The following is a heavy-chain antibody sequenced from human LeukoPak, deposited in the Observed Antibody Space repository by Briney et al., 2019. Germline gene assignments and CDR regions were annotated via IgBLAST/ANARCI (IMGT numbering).Heavy chain of an antibody. CDR3: AKDWGAYYDSSGFYSGDFDY. V-gene: IGHV3-43*02. J-gene: IGHJ4*02. D-gene: IGHD3-22*01. CDR1: GFTLDDYA. CDR2: ISGDGGST. Sequence: GGSLRLSCAASGFTLDDYAMHWVRQAPGKGLEWVSLISGDGGSTYYADSVKGRFTISRDNSKNSLYLQMNSLRTEDTALYYCAKDWGAYYDSSGFYSGDFDYWGQGTLVTVSS.